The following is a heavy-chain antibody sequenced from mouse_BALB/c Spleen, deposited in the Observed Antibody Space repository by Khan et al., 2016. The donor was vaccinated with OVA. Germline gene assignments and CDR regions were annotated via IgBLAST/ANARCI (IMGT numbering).Heavy chain of an antibody. Sequence: QVQLKQSGPGLVAPSQSLSITCTVSGFSLTDYAVSWIRQPLGKGPEWLGVILAGGSKYYNPALKSRLSISKYNSKSQVFLKMVSLQTNDTAMYYCAKDPHYYAMDYWGQGTSVTVSS. V-gene: IGHV2-6-5*01. J-gene: IGHJ4*01. CDR3: AKDPHYYAMDY. CDR2: ILAGGSK. CDR1: GFSLTDYA.